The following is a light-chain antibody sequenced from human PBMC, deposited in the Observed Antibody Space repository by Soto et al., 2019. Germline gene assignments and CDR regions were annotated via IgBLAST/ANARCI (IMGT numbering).Light chain of an antibody. CDR2: DAS. CDR3: QQYKTYPWT. J-gene: IGKJ1*01. V-gene: IGKV1-5*01. Sequence: DIQMTQSPSTLSASVGDRVTITCRASQSIGNWLAWYQQKPGKAPKLLIYDASSLKSGVPSRFSGSGSGTEFTLTISSLHPDDFATYYCQQYKTYPWTFGQGTKVEIK. CDR1: QSIGNW.